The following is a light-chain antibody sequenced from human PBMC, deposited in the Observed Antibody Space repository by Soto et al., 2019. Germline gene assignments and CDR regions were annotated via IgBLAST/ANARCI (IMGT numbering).Light chain of an antibody. J-gene: IGKJ4*01. Sequence: EIVMTQSPVTLSVSPGERATLSCRASQSVTNSYLAWYQRKPGQAPRLLIFGASTRAAGIPARFSGSGSGTEFTLTISSLQSEDFAVYYCQQYGSSATFGGGTKVDIK. CDR1: QSVTNSY. CDR2: GAS. CDR3: QQYGSSAT. V-gene: IGKV3-15*01.